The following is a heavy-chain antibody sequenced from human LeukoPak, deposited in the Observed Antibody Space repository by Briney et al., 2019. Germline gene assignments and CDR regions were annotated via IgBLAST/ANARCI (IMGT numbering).Heavy chain of an antibody. CDR2: IYTSGST. Sequence: SQTLSLTCSVSGGSISSGSYYWSWIRQPAGKGLEWIGRIYTSGSTNYNPSLKSRVTISVDTSKNQFSLKLSSVTAADTAVYYWARDGRRLATNYYYYSTYMDVGGKGTTVT. J-gene: IGHJ6*03. CDR3: ARDGRRLATNYYYYSTYMDV. CDR1: GGSISSGSYY. D-gene: IGHD6-19*01. V-gene: IGHV4-61*02.